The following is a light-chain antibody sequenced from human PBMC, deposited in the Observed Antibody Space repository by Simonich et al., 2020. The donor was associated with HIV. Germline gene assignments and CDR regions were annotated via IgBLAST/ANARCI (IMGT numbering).Light chain of an antibody. V-gene: IGLV2-14*01. CDR3: GTWDSSLSTWV. CDR2: DVT. CDR1: SSDVGGYDY. J-gene: IGLJ3*02. Sequence: QSALTQPASVSGSPGQSITISCAGTSSDVGGYDYVSWYQQHPGKAPTLIIYDVTKWPSGVSNRFSGSKSGTSATLGITGLQTGDEADYYCGTWDSSLSTWVFGGGTKLTVL.